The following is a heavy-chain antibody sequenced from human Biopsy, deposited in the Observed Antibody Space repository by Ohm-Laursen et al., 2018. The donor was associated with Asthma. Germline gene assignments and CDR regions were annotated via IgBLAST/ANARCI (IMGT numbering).Heavy chain of an antibody. V-gene: IGHV4-61*01. Sequence: SETLSLTCTVSGGSVSSGSYYWSWIRQPPGKGLEWIGYIYYTGTTNYNPSLKSRVSISVDTSKNQFSLKLTSVTAADTAVYYCARDFGGRYYFDNWGQGSLVTVSS. CDR1: GGSVSSGSYY. D-gene: IGHD3-3*01. J-gene: IGHJ4*02. CDR3: ARDFGGRYYFDN. CDR2: IYYTGTT.